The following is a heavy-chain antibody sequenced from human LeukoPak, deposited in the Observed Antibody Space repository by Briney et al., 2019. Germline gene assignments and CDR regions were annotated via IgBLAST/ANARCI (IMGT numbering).Heavy chain of an antibody. Sequence: GASVKVSCRASGGTFSRYAIGWVRQAPGQGLEWMGGIIPIFGTANYAQKFQGRVTMTADTSSSTAYMELRSLTSDDTAVYYCARLNSAANFLDHWGQGTLVTVSS. CDR2: IIPIFGTA. CDR1: GGTFSRYA. D-gene: IGHD2-15*01. J-gene: IGHJ4*02. CDR3: ARLNSAANFLDH. V-gene: IGHV1-69*06.